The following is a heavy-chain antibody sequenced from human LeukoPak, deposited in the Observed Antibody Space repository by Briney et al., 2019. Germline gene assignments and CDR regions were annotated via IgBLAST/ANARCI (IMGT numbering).Heavy chain of an antibody. CDR1: GFTFSNAW. CDR3: TTEGYCTNGVCYTGIDY. CDR2: IKSKTDGGTT. D-gene: IGHD2-8*01. J-gene: IGHJ4*02. V-gene: IGHV3-15*01. Sequence: PGGSLRLSCAASGFTFSNAWMSWVCQAPGKGLEWVGRIKSKTDGGTTDYAAPVKGRFTISRDDSKNTLYLQMNSLKTEDTAVYYCTTEGYCTNGVCYTGIDYWGQGTLVTVSS.